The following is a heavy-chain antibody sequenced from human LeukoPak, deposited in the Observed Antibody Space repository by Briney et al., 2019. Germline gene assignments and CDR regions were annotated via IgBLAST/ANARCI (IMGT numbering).Heavy chain of an antibody. V-gene: IGHV4-39*07. CDR1: GGSISSSSYY. Sequence: SETLSLTGTVSGGSISSSSYYWGWIRQPPGEGLAWIGSIDYSGSTYYNPSLKSRVTISVDTSKNQFSLKLSSVTAADTAVYFCARDQEHCSGTSCYPYWYDSWGQGTLVTVSS. D-gene: IGHD2-2*01. J-gene: IGHJ5*01. CDR3: ARDQEHCSGTSCYPYWYDS. CDR2: IDYSGST.